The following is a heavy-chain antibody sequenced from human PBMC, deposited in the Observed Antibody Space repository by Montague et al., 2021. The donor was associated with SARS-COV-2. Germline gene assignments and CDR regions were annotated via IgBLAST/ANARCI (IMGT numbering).Heavy chain of an antibody. CDR1: GGSFSTYS. J-gene: IGHJ6*03. Sequence: SETLSLTCAVHGGSFSTYSWNCIRQPPGKGLEWIGEIHHGGSTNYNPSLKSRVTISADTSKNQFSLKLTSVAAADTAVYYCARLGDGVVPSPILGDGPYYSYYYMDVGGKGTTVNVSS. V-gene: IGHV4-34*01. CDR3: ARLGDGVVPSPILGDGPYYSYYYMDV. CDR2: IHHGGST. D-gene: IGHD2-2*02.